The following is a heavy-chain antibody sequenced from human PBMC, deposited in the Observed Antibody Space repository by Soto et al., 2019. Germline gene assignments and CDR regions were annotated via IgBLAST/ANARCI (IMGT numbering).Heavy chain of an antibody. V-gene: IGHV1-18*01. CDR3: ARSLLVGYGLEGESD. D-gene: IGHD5-18*01. CDR1: GYTFTSYG. J-gene: IGHJ4*02. Sequence: QVQLVQSGAEVKKPGASVKVSCKASGYTFTSYGISWVRQAPGQGLEWMGWISAYNGNTNYAQKLQGRVTMTTDTSTSTGDMELRSRRSDGTAVYYCARSLLVGYGLEGESDWGQGTLVTVSS. CDR2: ISAYNGNT.